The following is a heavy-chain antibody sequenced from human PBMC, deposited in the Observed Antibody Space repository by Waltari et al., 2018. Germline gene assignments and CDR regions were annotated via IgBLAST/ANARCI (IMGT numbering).Heavy chain of an antibody. CDR3: ARRGRPTGTTEHKGY. Sequence: EVQLVESGGGLVQPGGSLRLSCAASGFTFTSYWIGWVRQMPGKGLEWMGIIYPGDADTRYSPSFQGQVTISADKSISTAYLQWSSLKASDTAMYYCARRGRPTGTTEHKGYWGQGTLVTVSS. J-gene: IGHJ4*02. D-gene: IGHD1-1*01. V-gene: IGHV5-51*01. CDR2: IYPGDADT. CDR1: GFTFTSYW.